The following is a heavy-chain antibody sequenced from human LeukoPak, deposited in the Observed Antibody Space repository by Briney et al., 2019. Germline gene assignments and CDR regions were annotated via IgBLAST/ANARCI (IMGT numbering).Heavy chain of an antibody. D-gene: IGHD4-23*01. V-gene: IGHV3-23*01. Sequence: PGGSLRLSCAASGFTFSSYSMSWFRQAPGKGLEWVSAISGSGDKTFYAVSVKGRFTISRDNSKNTLYLQMNILRAEDTAVYYCAQEMSTLKTPGVAYWGQGALVTVSS. J-gene: IGHJ4*02. CDR2: ISGSGDKT. CDR1: GFTFSSYS. CDR3: AQEMSTLKTPGVAY.